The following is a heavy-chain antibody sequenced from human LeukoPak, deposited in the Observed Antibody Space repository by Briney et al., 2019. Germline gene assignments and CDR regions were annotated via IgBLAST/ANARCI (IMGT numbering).Heavy chain of an antibody. CDR3: ARGLEGATSGYYGMDV. Sequence: PSETLSLTCAVSGGSISSGGYSWSWIRQPPGKGLEWIGYIYHSGSTYYNPSLKSRVTISVDRSKNQFSLKLSSVTAADTAVYYCARGLEGATSGYYGMDVWGQGTTVTVSS. V-gene: IGHV4-30-2*01. CDR2: IYHSGST. CDR1: GGSISSGGYS. D-gene: IGHD1-26*01. J-gene: IGHJ6*02.